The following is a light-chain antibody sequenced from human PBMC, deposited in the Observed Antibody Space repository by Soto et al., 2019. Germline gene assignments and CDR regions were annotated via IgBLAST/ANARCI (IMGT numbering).Light chain of an antibody. CDR1: QNVLYSSNNKNY. Sequence: DIVMTQSPDSLAVSLCERATINCKSSQNVLYSSNNKNYLAWYQQKPGEAPKLLIYDASALPRGVPSRFSGSGSGTKFTLTIASLQPDDFATYYCQQYETFSGTFGPGTKVDI. CDR3: QQYETFSGT. CDR2: DAS. V-gene: IGKV4-1*01. J-gene: IGKJ1*01.